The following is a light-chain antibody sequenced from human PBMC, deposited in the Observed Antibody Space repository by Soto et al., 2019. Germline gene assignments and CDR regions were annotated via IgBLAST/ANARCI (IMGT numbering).Light chain of an antibody. Sequence: EVVLTQSPATLSVSPGDRATLSCRASQDIGSAVAWYHQRSGQAPRLLIFDASIRVPTTPARFSGSVSGIEFTLTISSLESEDFAEYFCQQYGDRPRTFGQGTKVDIK. CDR1: QDIGSA. V-gene: IGKV3-15*01. CDR3: QQYGDRPRT. J-gene: IGKJ1*01. CDR2: DAS.